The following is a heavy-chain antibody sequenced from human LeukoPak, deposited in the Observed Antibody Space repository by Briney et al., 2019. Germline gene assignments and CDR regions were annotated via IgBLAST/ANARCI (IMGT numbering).Heavy chain of an antibody. D-gene: IGHD5-12*01. J-gene: IGHJ4*02. CDR3: ARLGYSGYDAYFDY. V-gene: IGHV3-20*04. CDR1: GFTFDDYG. CDR2: INWNGGST. Sequence: AVSLRLSCAASGFTFDDYGMSWVRQAPGKGLEWVSGINWNGGSTGYADSVKGRFTISRDNAKNSLYLQMNSLRAEDTALYYCARLGYSGYDAYFDYWGQGTLVTVSS.